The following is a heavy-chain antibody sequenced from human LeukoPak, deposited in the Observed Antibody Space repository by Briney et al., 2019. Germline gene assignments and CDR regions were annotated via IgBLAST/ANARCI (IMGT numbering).Heavy chain of an antibody. CDR2: ISYDGSNK. CDR3: ARDPDYYDDSGYT. Sequence: GRSLRLSCAASGFTFSSYAMHWVRQAPGKGLEWVAVISYDGSNKYYADSVKGRFTISRDNSKNTLYLQMNSLRAEDTAVYYCARDPDYYDDSGYTWGQGTLVTVSS. V-gene: IGHV3-30*04. CDR1: GFTFSSYA. D-gene: IGHD3-22*01. J-gene: IGHJ5*02.